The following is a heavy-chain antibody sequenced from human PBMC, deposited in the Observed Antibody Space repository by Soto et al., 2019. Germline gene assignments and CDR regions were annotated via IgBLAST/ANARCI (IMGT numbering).Heavy chain of an antibody. D-gene: IGHD3-3*01. V-gene: IGHV1-3*01. CDR1: GYTFTSYA. Sequence: GASVKVSCKASGYTFTSYAMHWVRQAPGQRLEWMGWINAGNGNTKYSQKFQGRVTITRDTSASTAYMELSSLRSEDTVVYYCASLYNYDFWSGYAFDIWGQGTMVTVSS. J-gene: IGHJ3*02. CDR2: INAGNGNT. CDR3: ASLYNYDFWSGYAFDI.